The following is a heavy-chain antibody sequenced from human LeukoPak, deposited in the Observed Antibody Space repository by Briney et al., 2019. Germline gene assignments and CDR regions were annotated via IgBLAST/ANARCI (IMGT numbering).Heavy chain of an antibody. J-gene: IGHJ4*02. D-gene: IGHD6-13*01. CDR1: GFTFSSYW. V-gene: IGHV3-7*03. CDR3: ARDGEYSSTCFDY. Sequence: GGSLRLSCAASGFTFSSYWMSWVRQAPGKGLEWVANIKQDGSEKYYVDSVKGRFTISRDNAKNSLYLQMNSLRAEDTAVYYCARDGEYSSTCFDYWGQGTLVTVSS. CDR2: IKQDGSEK.